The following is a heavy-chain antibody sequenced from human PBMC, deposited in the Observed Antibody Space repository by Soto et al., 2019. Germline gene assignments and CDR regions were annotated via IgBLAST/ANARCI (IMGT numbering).Heavy chain of an antibody. CDR3: ARVYCSGGSCYSIDY. J-gene: IGHJ4*02. CDR1: GYTFTSYY. Sequence: QVQLVQSGAEVKKPGASVKVSCKASGYTFTSYYMHWVRQAPGQGLEWMGIINPSGGSTSYAQKFQGRVTRTRDTPTSTVYRELSSLRSEDTAVYYCARVYCSGGSCYSIDYWGQGTLVTVSS. CDR2: INPSGGST. D-gene: IGHD2-15*01. V-gene: IGHV1-46*03.